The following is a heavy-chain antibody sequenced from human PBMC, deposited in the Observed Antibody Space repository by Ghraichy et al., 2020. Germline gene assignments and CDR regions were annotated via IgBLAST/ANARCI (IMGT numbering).Heavy chain of an antibody. CDR2: IYYSGST. CDR3: ARGARGGTYYYYYMDV. V-gene: IGHV4-59*01. D-gene: IGHD3-10*01. Sequence: SETLSLTCTVSGGSISSYYWSWIRQPPGKRLEWIGYIYYSGSTNYNPSLKSRVTISVDTSKNQFSLKLSSVTAADTAVYYCARGARGGTYYYYYMDVWGKGTTVTVSS. J-gene: IGHJ6*03. CDR1: GGSISSYY.